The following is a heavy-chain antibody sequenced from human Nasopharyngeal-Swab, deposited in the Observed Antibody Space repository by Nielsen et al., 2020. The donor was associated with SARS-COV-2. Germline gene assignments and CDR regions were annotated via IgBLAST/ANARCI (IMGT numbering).Heavy chain of an antibody. D-gene: IGHD3-22*01. CDR3: ARVLSYDSSGYYYDY. CDR2: IIPIFGTA. V-gene: IGHV1-69*13. CDR1: GGTFITYA. Sequence: SVKVSCKASGGTFITYAIIWVRQAPGQGLEWMGGIIPIFGTANYAQKFQGRVTITADESTSTAYMELSSLRSEDTAVYYCARVLSYDSSGYYYDYWGQGTLVTVSS. J-gene: IGHJ4*02.